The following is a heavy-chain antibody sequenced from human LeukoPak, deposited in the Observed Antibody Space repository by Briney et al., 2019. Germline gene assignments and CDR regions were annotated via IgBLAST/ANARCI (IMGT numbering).Heavy chain of an antibody. J-gene: IGHJ4*02. CDR2: VQYTGST. Sequence: SETLSLTCSVSGVSISTYSWSWLRQPPGKGLEWIASVQYTGSTAYNPSLRSRLTISADTSKSQVSLQLTSVTTADTAVYYCARVERNWSGYYAKVYYFDYWGQGTLVTVSS. D-gene: IGHD3-3*01. CDR1: GVSISTYS. V-gene: IGHV4-59*01. CDR3: ARVERNWSGYYAKVYYFDY.